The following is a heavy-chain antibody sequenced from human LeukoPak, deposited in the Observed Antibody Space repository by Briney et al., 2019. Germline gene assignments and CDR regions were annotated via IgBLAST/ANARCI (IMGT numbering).Heavy chain of an antibody. V-gene: IGHV1-69*13. Sequence: VKVSCRASGGTFSSYAISWVRQAPGQGLEWMGGIIPIFGTANYAQKFQGRVTITTDESTSTAYMELSSLRSEDTAVYYCATNYQPLNPFDYWGQGTLVTVSS. CDR2: IIPIFGTA. D-gene: IGHD2-2*01. CDR3: ATNYQPLNPFDY. J-gene: IGHJ4*02. CDR1: GGTFSSYA.